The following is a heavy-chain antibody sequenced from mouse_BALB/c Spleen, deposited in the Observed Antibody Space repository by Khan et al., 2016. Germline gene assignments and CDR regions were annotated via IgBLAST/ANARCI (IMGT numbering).Heavy chain of an antibody. J-gene: IGHJ3*01. Sequence: EVKLLESGGGLVQPGGSLKLSCAASGFDFSRYWMSWVRQAPGKGLEWIGEINPDSSTINYTPSLKDKFIISRDNAKNTLYLQMSKVRSEDTALYYCARHYDYGGGFAYWGQGTLVTVSA. D-gene: IGHD2-4*01. CDR3: ARHYDYGGGFAY. CDR2: INPDSSTI. V-gene: IGHV4-1*02. CDR1: GFDFSRYW.